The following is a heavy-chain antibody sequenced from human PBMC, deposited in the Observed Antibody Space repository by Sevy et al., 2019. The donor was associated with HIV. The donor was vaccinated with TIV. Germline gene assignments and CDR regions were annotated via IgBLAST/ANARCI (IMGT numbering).Heavy chain of an antibody. CDR3: ARSGVAAALRGIYWYFDL. D-gene: IGHD6-13*01. CDR2: TYYRSKWYN. J-gene: IGHJ2*01. V-gene: IGHV6-1*01. Sequence: QSQTLSLTCAISGDSVSSNSAAWNWIRQSPSRGLEWLGRTYYRSKWYNDYAVSVKSRITINPDTSKNQFSLQLNSVTPEDTAVYYCARSGVAAALRGIYWYFDLWGRGTLVTVSS. CDR1: GDSVSSNSAA.